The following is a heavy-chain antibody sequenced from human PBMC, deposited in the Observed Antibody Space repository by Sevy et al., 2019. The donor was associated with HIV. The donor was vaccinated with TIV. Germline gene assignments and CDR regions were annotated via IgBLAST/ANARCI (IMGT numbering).Heavy chain of an antibody. D-gene: IGHD6-13*01. V-gene: IGHV3-21*01. CDR2: ISSSSSYI. J-gene: IGHJ4*02. Sequence: GGSLRLSCAASGFTFSSYSMNWVRQAPGKGLEWVSSISSSSSYIYYADSVKGRFTISRDNAKNSLYLQMNSLRAEDTAVYYCARDASGSWYADYGGQGTLVTVSS. CDR1: GFTFSSYS. CDR3: ARDASGSWYADY.